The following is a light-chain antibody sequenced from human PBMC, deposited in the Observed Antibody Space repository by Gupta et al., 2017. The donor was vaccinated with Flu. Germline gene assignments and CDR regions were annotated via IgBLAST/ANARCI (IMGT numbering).Light chain of an antibody. CDR1: SSDVGGYNY. V-gene: IGLV2-11*01. J-gene: IGLJ3*02. CDR2: DVS. CDR3: CSYAGSYTWV. Sequence: SVTISCAGTSSDVGGYNYFSWYQQHPAKAPNLMIYDVSKRPAGVPDRFSGSKSGNTASLTISGLQAEDEADYYCCSYAGSYTWVFGGGTKLTVL.